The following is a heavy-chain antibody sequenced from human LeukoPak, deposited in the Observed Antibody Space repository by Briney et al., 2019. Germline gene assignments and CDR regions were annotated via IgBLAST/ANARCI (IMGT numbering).Heavy chain of an antibody. D-gene: IGHD4-17*01. Sequence: GGSLRLSCAASGFTFSSYAMSWVRQAPGKGREWVSVISYDGGITYYADSVKGRFTISRDSSKNTLYLQMNSLRAEDTAVYYCAKYGMTTVTYIDYWGQGTLVTVSS. CDR2: ISYDGGIT. CDR3: AKYGMTTVTYIDY. CDR1: GFTFSSYA. V-gene: IGHV3-23*03. J-gene: IGHJ4*02.